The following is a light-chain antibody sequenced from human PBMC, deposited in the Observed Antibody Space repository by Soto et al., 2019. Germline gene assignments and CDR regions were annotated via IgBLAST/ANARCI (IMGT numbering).Light chain of an antibody. CDR3: QQYNSYSRA. CDR2: RAS. Sequence: EIVMTQSPATLSVSTGERTTLSCRASQSVGINLAWYQQKPGQAPRLLIYRASTRATGIPARFSGSGSGTEFTLTISSLQSEDLATYYCQQYNSYSRAFGQGTKVEIK. J-gene: IGKJ1*01. V-gene: IGKV3-15*01. CDR1: QSVGIN.